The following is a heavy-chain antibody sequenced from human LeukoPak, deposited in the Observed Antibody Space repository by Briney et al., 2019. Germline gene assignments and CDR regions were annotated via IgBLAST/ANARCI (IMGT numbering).Heavy chain of an antibody. CDR2: ISGSGGST. Sequence: GGSLRLSCAASGFTFSSYAMSWVRQAPGKGPEWVSAISGSGGSTYYADSVKGRFTISRDNSKNTLYLQMNSLRAEDTAVYYCAVTLGGYSGYEFDYWGQGTLVTVSS. CDR1: GFTFSSYA. CDR3: AVTLGGYSGYEFDY. V-gene: IGHV3-23*01. J-gene: IGHJ4*02. D-gene: IGHD5-12*01.